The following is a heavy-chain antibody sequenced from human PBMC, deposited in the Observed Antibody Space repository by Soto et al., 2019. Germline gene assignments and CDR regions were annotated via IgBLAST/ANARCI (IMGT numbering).Heavy chain of an antibody. Sequence: SQTLSLTCAISGDSVSSNSAAWNWIRQSPSRGLEWLGRTYYRSKWYNDYAVSVKSRITINPDTSKNQFSLQLNSVTPEDTAVYYCARDRYSGYDWPYEYYYYGMDVWGQGTTVTVSS. J-gene: IGHJ6*02. CDR3: ARDRYSGYDWPYEYYYYGMDV. CDR2: TYYRSKWYN. V-gene: IGHV6-1*01. CDR1: GDSVSSNSAA. D-gene: IGHD5-12*01.